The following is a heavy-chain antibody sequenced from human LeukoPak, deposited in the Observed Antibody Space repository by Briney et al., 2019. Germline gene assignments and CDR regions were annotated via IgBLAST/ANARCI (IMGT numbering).Heavy chain of an antibody. V-gene: IGHV3-30*02. CDR2: IRYDGSNK. D-gene: IGHD3-9*01. Sequence: QSGGSLRFSCAASGFTFSSYGMHWVRQAPGKGLEGVAFIRYDGSNKYYADSVKGRFTISRDNSKNTLYLQMNSLRAEDTAVYYCARPDILTGSYFDYWGQGTLVTVSS. J-gene: IGHJ4*02. CDR3: ARPDILTGSYFDY. CDR1: GFTFSSYG.